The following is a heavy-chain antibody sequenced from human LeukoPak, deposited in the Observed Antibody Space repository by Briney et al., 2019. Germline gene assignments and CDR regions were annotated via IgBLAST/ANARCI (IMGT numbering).Heavy chain of an antibody. J-gene: IGHJ4*02. CDR1: GFTVSSNY. V-gene: IGHV3-66*01. Sequence: GGSLRLSCAASGFTVSSNYMSWVRLAPGKGLEWVSVTYTSGYTYYADSVKDRFTISRDNSKNTLYLQMNSLRVEDTAIYYCARDHCSGGTCYSGGYWGQGTLVTVSS. CDR2: TYTSGYT. D-gene: IGHD2-15*01. CDR3: ARDHCSGGTCYSGGY.